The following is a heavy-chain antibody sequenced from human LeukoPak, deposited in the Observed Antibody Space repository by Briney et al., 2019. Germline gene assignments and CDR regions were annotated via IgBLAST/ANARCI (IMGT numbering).Heavy chain of an antibody. CDR1: GFTFSSSA. V-gene: IGHV3-23*01. D-gene: IGHD3-10*02. Sequence: GGSLRLSCAASGFTFSSSAMSWVRQAPGKGLERVSAIGGSGGGTYYADSVKGRFTISRDNSKNTLYLQMNSLRAEDTAVYYCAKLFGSPYSFDYWGQGILVTVSS. CDR2: IGGSGGGT. CDR3: AKLFGSPYSFDY. J-gene: IGHJ4*02.